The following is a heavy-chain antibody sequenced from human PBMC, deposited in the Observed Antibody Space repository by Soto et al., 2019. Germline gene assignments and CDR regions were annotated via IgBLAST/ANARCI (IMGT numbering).Heavy chain of an antibody. CDR1: GFTFSSYS. D-gene: IGHD3-9*01. J-gene: IGHJ6*04. CDR3: AILDDILTGLLDV. V-gene: IGHV3-21*01. Sequence: PGGSLRLSCAASGFTFSSYSMNWVRQAPGKGLEWVSSISSSSSYIYYADSVKGRFTISRDNAKNSLYLQMNSLRAEDTAVYYCAILDDILTGLLDVWGKGTTVTVSS. CDR2: ISSSSSYI.